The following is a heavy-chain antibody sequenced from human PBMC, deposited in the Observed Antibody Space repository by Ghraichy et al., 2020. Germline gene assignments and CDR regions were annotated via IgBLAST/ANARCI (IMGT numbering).Heavy chain of an antibody. CDR2: ISGSGGST. V-gene: IGHV3-23*01. CDR3: AKPLRIPSRTPRVGAFDI. D-gene: IGHD6-13*01. Sequence: GESLNISCAASGFTFSSYAMSWVRQAPGKGLEWVSAISGSGGSTYYADSVKGRFTISRDNSKNTLYLQMNSLRAEDTAVYYCAKPLRIPSRTPRVGAFDIWGQGTMVTVSS. CDR1: GFTFSSYA. J-gene: IGHJ3*02.